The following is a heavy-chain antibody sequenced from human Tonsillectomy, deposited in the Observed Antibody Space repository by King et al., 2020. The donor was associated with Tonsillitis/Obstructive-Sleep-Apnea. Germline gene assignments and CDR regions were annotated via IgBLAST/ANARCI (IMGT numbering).Heavy chain of an antibody. V-gene: IGHV3-30*18. CDR3: AKDRTGTIDY. D-gene: IGHD1-1*01. Sequence: VQLVESGGGVVQPGRSLRLSCAASGFTFSSYGMHWVRQAPGKGLEWVAGISYDGSNKYYADSVKGRFTISRDNSKNTLYLQMNSLRAEDTAVYYCAKDRTGTIDYWGQGTLVTVSS. CDR2: ISYDGSNK. CDR1: GFTFSSYG. J-gene: IGHJ4*02.